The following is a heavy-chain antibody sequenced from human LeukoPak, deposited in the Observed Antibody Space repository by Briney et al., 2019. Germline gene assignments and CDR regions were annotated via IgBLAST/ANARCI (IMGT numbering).Heavy chain of an antibody. CDR1: GFTFSSYW. D-gene: IGHD2-15*01. Sequence: GGSLRLSCAASGFTFSSYWMSWVRQAPGKGLEWVANIKEDGSEEYYVDSLKGRFTISRDNAKNSLYLQMNSLRAEATAVYYCARYCSIGSCFDYWGQGTLVTVSS. CDR3: ARYCSIGSCFDY. V-gene: IGHV3-7*04. J-gene: IGHJ4*02. CDR2: IKEDGSEE.